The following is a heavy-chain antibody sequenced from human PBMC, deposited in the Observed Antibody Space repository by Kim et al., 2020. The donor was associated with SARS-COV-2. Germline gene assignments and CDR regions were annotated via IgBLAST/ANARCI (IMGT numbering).Heavy chain of an antibody. CDR3: AKAGGIRLYSSSWYFDY. CDR1: GFTFSSYG. D-gene: IGHD6-13*01. CDR2: IWYDGSNK. V-gene: IGHV3-33*06. J-gene: IGHJ4*02. Sequence: GGSLRLSCAASGFTFSSYGMHWVRQAPGKGLEWVAVIWYDGSNKYYADSVKGRFTISRDNSKNTLYLQMNSLRAEDTAVYYCAKAGGIRLYSSSWYFDYWGQGTLVTVSS.